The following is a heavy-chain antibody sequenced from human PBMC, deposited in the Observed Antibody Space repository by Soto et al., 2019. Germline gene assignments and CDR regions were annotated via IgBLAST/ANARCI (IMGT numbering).Heavy chain of an antibody. CDR3: AARGWYSDY. D-gene: IGHD6-19*01. Sequence: QMQLVQSGPEVKKPGTSVKVSCKASGFTFTSSAVQWVRQARGQRLEWIGWSVVGSGNTNYAQKFQERDTITRDMSTSTAYMQLSSLRSEDTAVYYCAARGWYSDYWGQGTLVTVSS. J-gene: IGHJ4*02. CDR1: GFTFTSSA. V-gene: IGHV1-58*01. CDR2: SVVGSGNT.